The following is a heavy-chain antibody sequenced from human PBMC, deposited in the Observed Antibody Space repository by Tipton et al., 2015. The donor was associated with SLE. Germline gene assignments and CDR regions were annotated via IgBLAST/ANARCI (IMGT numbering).Heavy chain of an antibody. CDR3: ARDHHDYWSGYYPY. Sequence: GSLRLSCAASGFTFNSYTMSWVRQTPGKGLQWVSSIRSCGTYFYYADSVRGRFTIPRDNANNSLYLQLDSLRAEDTGVYYCARDHHDYWSGYYPYWGHGTLVTVSS. CDR1: GFTFNSYT. V-gene: IGHV3-21*03. D-gene: IGHD3-3*01. CDR2: IRSCGTYF. J-gene: IGHJ4*01.